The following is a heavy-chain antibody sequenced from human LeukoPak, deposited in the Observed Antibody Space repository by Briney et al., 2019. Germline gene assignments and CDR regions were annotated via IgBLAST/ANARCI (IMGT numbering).Heavy chain of an antibody. J-gene: IGHJ6*02. Sequence: SETLSLTCTVSGGSISSYYWTWIRQPAGKGLEWIGRIYSDGSTNYNPSLKSRVSMSVDTSKNQFSLKLSSVTAADTAVYYCARHVLPYYYYGMDVWGQGTTVTVSS. CDR1: GGSISSYY. D-gene: IGHD3-10*02. V-gene: IGHV4-4*07. CDR3: ARHVLPYYYYGMDV. CDR2: IYSDGST.